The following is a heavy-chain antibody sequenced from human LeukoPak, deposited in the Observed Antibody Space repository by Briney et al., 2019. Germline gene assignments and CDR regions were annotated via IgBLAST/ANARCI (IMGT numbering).Heavy chain of an antibody. D-gene: IGHD6-19*01. CDR1: GFTFSGYN. CDR2: ISSSSSYI. CDR3: ARDPYSSGWPSYYYYGMDV. J-gene: IGHJ6*02. V-gene: IGHV3-21*01. Sequence: GGSLRPSCAASGFTFSGYNMTWVRQAPGKGLQWVSSISSSSSYIYYADSVKGRFTISRDNAKNSLYLQMNSLRAEDTAVYYCARDPYSSGWPSYYYYGMDVWGQGTTVTVSS.